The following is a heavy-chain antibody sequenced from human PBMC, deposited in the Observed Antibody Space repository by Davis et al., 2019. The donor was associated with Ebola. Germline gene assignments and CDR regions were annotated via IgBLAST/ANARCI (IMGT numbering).Heavy chain of an antibody. CDR2: INPNSGGT. CDR1: GYTFTGYY. Sequence: AASVKVSCKASGYTFTGYYMHWVRQAPGQGLEWMGRINPNSGGTNYAQKFQGRVTITRDTSASTAYMELSSLRSEDTAVYYCARGFTFGGVIALYYFDYWGQGTLVTVSS. J-gene: IGHJ4*02. V-gene: IGHV1-2*06. D-gene: IGHD3-16*02. CDR3: ARGFTFGGVIALYYFDY.